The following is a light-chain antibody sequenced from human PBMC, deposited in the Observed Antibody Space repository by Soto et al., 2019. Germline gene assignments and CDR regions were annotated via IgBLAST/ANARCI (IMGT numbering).Light chain of an antibody. CDR2: GAS. CDR1: QRVSGNY. J-gene: IGKJ2*01. Sequence: EIVLTQSPGTLTLPPGQRASLSCRASQRVSGNYLAWYQQKPGLAPRLLIYGASTRASGIPDRFTGSGSGTDFTLTISRLGPEDSAVYHCQQYDVSPYTFGQGTKLQIK. V-gene: IGKV3-20*01. CDR3: QQYDVSPYT.